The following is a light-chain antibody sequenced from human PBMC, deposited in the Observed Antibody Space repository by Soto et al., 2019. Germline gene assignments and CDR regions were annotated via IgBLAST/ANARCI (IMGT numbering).Light chain of an antibody. CDR2: DVS. J-gene: IGLJ1*01. Sequence: CALTQPPSASGSPGQSVTISCTGTSSDFGGYNYVSWYQHHPGKAPKLMIYDVSERPSGVPDRFSGSKSGNTASLTISGLQAEDEADYYCCSYAGTFYVFGTGTKVTV. CDR1: SSDFGGYNY. CDR3: CSYAGTFYV. V-gene: IGLV2-11*01.